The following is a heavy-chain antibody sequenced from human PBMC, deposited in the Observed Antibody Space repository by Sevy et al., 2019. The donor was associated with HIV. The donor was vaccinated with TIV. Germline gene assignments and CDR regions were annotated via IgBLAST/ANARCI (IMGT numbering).Heavy chain of an antibody. CDR3: AVYATEYARSSVWFDP. CDR2: ISYTGNT. J-gene: IGHJ5*02. V-gene: IGHV4-30-4*01. D-gene: IGHD2-8*01. Sequence: SETLSLTCTVSGGSISSGNYYWHWIRQPPGKGLEWIGYISYTGNTYYNPSLKSPVTISVDTSNNQFSLRLTYVTAADTAAYYCAVYATEYARSSVWFDPWGQGTLVTVSS. CDR1: GGSISSGNYY.